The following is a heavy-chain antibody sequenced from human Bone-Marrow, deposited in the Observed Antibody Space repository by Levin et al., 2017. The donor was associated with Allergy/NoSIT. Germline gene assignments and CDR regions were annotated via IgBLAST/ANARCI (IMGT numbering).Heavy chain of an antibody. Sequence: PGGSLRLSCAASGFVFSSYWMTWVRQAPGKGLEWVANIKPDGSQTNYVDSVKGRFTISRDNAKNSLYLQVNSLRVEDTAVYYCARVGVGWYVGYLDYWGPGIVVAVSS. CDR1: GFVFSSYW. J-gene: IGHJ4*02. D-gene: IGHD6-19*01. V-gene: IGHV3-7*04. CDR3: ARVGVGWYVGYLDY. CDR2: IKPDGSQT.